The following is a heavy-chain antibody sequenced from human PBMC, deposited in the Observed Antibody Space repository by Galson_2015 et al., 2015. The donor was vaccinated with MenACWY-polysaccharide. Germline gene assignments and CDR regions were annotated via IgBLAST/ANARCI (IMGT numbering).Heavy chain of an antibody. CDR2: LYISGST. D-gene: IGHD6-19*01. V-gene: IGHV4-4*07. Sequence: SETLSLTCTVSGGSISNSYWTWIRQPAGKGLEWIGRLYISGSTNSNPSLKSRLTMSVDTSKNQFSLKLSSVTAADTAVYYCARVRGGQWPRHSMGVWGQGTTVTVSS. CDR3: ARVRGGQWPRHSMGV. J-gene: IGHJ6*02. CDR1: GGSISNSY.